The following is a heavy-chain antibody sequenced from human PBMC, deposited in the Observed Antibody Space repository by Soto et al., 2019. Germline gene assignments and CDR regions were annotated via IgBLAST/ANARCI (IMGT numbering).Heavy chain of an antibody. CDR3: ARDWESSVSTWSFVGL. J-gene: IGHJ4*02. CDR2: IIPFLGVT. CDR1: GGTYSPYT. Sequence: QVQLVQSGAEVKKPGSSVKVSCKSSGGTYSPYTINWVRQAPGQGLEWVGRIIPFLGVTNYGLKFQARVTITAAKATNTAYMELRGLRFEDTAVYYCARDWESSVSTWSFVGLWGRGALVTVSS. V-gene: IGHV1-69*08. D-gene: IGHD3-16*01.